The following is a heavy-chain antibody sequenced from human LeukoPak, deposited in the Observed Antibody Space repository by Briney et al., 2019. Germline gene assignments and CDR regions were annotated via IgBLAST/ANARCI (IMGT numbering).Heavy chain of an antibody. CDR2: INSDGSST. Sequence: GGSLRLSCAASGFTFSSYWMHWVRQAPGKGLVWVSRINSDGSSTSYADSVKGRFTISRDNAKNTLYLQMNSLRAEDTAVYYCARYDYYDSNGYKIAEYFQHWGQGTLVTVSS. D-gene: IGHD3-22*01. J-gene: IGHJ1*01. V-gene: IGHV3-74*01. CDR3: ARYDYYDSNGYKIAEYFQH. CDR1: GFTFSSYW.